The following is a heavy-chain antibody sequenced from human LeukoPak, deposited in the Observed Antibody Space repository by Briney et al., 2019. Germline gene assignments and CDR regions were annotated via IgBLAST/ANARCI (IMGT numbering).Heavy chain of an antibody. Sequence: SETLSLTCAVYGESFSGYYWSWIRQPPGKGLEGIGEINHSGSTNYNPPLKSRVTISVDPSKHQFSLKLSSVTAADTAVYYCATSGGTLGPTDYFAYWGQGTLVTVSS. CDR3: ATSGGTLGPTDYFAY. D-gene: IGHD3-16*01. J-gene: IGHJ4*02. CDR2: INHSGST. V-gene: IGHV4-34*01. CDR1: GESFSGYY.